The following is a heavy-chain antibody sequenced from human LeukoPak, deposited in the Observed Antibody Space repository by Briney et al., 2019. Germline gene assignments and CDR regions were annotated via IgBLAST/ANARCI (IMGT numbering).Heavy chain of an antibody. J-gene: IGHJ4*02. CDR3: AKARIAVAGPIDY. D-gene: IGHD6-19*01. CDR1: GFIFSSSA. Sequence: PGGSLRLSCAVSGFIFSSSAMSWVRQAPGKGLEWVSAISGGGDDTSYADSARGRFTVSRDNSKNTLYLQMNSLRAEDTAVYYCAKARIAVAGPIDYWGQGTLVTVSS. V-gene: IGHV3-23*01. CDR2: ISGGGDDT.